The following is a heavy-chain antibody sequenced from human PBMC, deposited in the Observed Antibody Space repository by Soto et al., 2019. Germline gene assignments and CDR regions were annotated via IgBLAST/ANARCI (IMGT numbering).Heavy chain of an antibody. D-gene: IGHD2-21*01. Sequence: HPGGSLRLSCAASGFTFSSYWMSWVRQAPGKGLEWVANIKQDGSEKYYVDSVKGRFTISRDNAKNSLYLQMNSLRAEDTAVYYCARDYHCGGDCYSVVDWFDPWGQGTPVTVSA. CDR1: GFTFSSYW. CDR2: IKQDGSEK. V-gene: IGHV3-7*01. J-gene: IGHJ5*02. CDR3: ARDYHCGGDCYSVVDWFDP.